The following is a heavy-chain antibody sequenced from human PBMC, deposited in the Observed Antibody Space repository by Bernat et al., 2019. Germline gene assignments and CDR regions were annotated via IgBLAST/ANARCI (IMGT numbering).Heavy chain of an antibody. D-gene: IGHD3-10*01. CDR1: GYNFANYW. J-gene: IGHJ6*03. CDR2: IYPGDSDT. V-gene: IGHV5-51*01. CDR3: ARHRQLLGDGGSYMDV. Sequence: EVQLVQSGTEVKKPGESLKISCKDSGYNFANYWIGWVRQVPEKGLEWMGIIYPGDSDTKYNPSFQGQVTISADRSINTAYLQWSSLKASDTAMYYCARHRQLLGDGGSYMDVWGKGTTVIVSS.